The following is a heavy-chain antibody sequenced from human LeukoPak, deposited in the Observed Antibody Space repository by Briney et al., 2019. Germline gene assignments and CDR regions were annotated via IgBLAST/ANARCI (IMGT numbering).Heavy chain of an antibody. CDR1: GSTFSSYA. Sequence: GGSLRLSCAASGSTFSSYAMHWVRQAPGKGLEYVSAISSNGGSTYYANSVKGRFTISRDNSKNTLYLQMGSLRAEDMAVYYCARDGPSGRSPLYYYYGMDVWGQGTTVTVSS. CDR2: ISSNGGST. D-gene: IGHD1-26*01. J-gene: IGHJ6*02. V-gene: IGHV3-64*01. CDR3: ARDGPSGRSPLYYYYGMDV.